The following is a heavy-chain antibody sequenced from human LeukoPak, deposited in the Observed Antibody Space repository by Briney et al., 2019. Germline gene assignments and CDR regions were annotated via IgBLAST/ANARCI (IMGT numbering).Heavy chain of an antibody. CDR3: SEGYFEPFDH. V-gene: IGHV4-59*02. D-gene: IGHD2/OR15-2a*01. CDR1: GVSVSTSH. CDR2: LSYTGKT. Sequence: PSETLSLTCNVSGVSVSTSHWNWIRQRPGKGLEWIGCLSYTGKTDYNPSLKSRVSISLGSSNSHFSLKLTSVTAADTAVYYCSEGYFEPFDHWGQGILVTASS. J-gene: IGHJ4*02.